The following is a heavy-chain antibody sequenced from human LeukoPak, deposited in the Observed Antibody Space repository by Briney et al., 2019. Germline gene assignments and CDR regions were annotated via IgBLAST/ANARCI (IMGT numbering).Heavy chain of an antibody. Sequence: ASVKVSCKASGYTFTSYDINWVRQATGQGLEWMGWMNPNSGNTGYAQKFQGRVTITRNTSISTAYMELSSLRSEDTAVYYCARVPPYSSSWYHPRTFWYFDLWGRGTLVTVSS. J-gene: IGHJ2*01. CDR2: MNPNSGNT. CDR3: ARVPPYSSSWYHPRTFWYFDL. CDR1: GYTFTSYD. D-gene: IGHD6-13*01. V-gene: IGHV1-8*03.